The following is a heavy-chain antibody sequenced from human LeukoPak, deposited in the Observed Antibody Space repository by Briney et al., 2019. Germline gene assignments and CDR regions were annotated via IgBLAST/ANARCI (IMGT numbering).Heavy chain of an antibody. J-gene: IGHJ4*02. CDR3: ARIIVEVPGASDYCDY. Sequence: GGSLRLSCAASGFPFGDYYMDWVRQAPGKGLEWVGRIRDKAHGYTTEYVASVKGRFTISRDDSKNSLYLQMNSLRTDDTAVYYCARIIVEVPGASDYCDYWGQGTLVTVSS. D-gene: IGHD2-2*01. V-gene: IGHV3-72*01. CDR1: GFPFGDYY. CDR2: IRDKAHGYTT.